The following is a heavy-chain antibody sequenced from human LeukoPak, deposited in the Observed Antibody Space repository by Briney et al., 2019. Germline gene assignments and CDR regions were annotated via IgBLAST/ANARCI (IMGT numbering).Heavy chain of an antibody. CDR2: FNPEDGEK. J-gene: IGHJ4*02. D-gene: IGHD2-15*01. CDR1: GYTLTELS. Sequence: ASVKVSCKVSGYTLTELSIQWVRQAPGKGLEWMGGFNPEDGEKIYVQKFQGRVTMTEDTSIHTAYMELSSLRSEDTAMYYCATDPVGYCSSDSCYSVGYWGQGTLVTVSS. V-gene: IGHV1-24*01. CDR3: ATDPVGYCSSDSCYSVGY.